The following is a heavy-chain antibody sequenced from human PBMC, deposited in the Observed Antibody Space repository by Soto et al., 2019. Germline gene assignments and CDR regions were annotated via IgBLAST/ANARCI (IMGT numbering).Heavy chain of an antibody. CDR1: GGSISSYY. V-gene: IGHV4-59*05. CDR3: ERVFFDSSDYTTNWFDP. D-gene: IGHD3-22*01. Sequence: PSETLSLTCTVSGGSISSYYWSWIRQPPGKGLEWIGSIYHTGNAYYNPSLKSRVTISVDTSKNQFSLKVTSVTAADTALYYCERVFFDSSDYTTNWFDPWGQGTLVTVSS. CDR2: IYHTGNA. J-gene: IGHJ5*02.